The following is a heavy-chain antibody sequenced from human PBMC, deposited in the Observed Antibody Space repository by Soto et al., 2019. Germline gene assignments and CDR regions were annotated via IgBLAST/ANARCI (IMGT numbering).Heavy chain of an antibody. D-gene: IGHD3-10*01. Sequence: SGPTLVNPTQTLTLTCTFSGFSLNTERMRMNWIRQPPGKALEWLARIDWDGDEFYSTSLKTRLSISKDTSKNQVVLTMTNMDPVDTATYYCARMGGNYRYVDSWGQGTPVTV. CDR1: GFSLNTERMR. J-gene: IGHJ4*02. CDR2: IDWDGDE. CDR3: ARMGGNYRYVDS. V-gene: IGHV2-70*04.